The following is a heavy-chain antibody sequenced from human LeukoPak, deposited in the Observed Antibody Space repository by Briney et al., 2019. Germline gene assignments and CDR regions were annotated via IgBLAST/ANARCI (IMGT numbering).Heavy chain of an antibody. Sequence: PSETLTLTCTVSGGSMSPYYWNWIRQPPGKGLEWIGYISYRGITNYNPSVTSRVTISLDTSKNQVSLMLSSVTGADTGMYYCATLQGGVGARRFAHWGPGTLVTVSS. J-gene: IGHJ4*02. CDR1: GGSMSPYY. CDR2: ISYRGIT. D-gene: IGHD1-26*01. V-gene: IGHV4-59*08. CDR3: ATLQGGVGARRFAH.